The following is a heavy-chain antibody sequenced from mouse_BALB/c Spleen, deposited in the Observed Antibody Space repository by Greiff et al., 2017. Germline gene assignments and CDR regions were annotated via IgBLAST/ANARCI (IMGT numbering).Heavy chain of an antibody. CDR1: GFTFSDFY. V-gene: IGHV7-1*02. CDR2: SSNKANDYKT. J-gene: IGHJ1*01. Sequence: EVKVVESGGGLVQPGGSLRLSCATSGFTFSDFYMEWVRQPPGKRLEWIAASSNKANDYKTEYSASVKGRFIVSRDTSQSILYLQMNALSAEDAAIYYCARDNCYWYFADWGAGTTVTVSS. CDR3: ARDNCYWYFAD.